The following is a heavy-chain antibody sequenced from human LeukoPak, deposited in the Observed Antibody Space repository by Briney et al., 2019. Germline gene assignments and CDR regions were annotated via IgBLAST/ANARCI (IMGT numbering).Heavy chain of an antibody. J-gene: IGHJ4*02. V-gene: IGHV3-7*01. D-gene: IGHD3-3*01. CDR2: IKQDGSEK. Sequence: GGSLRLSCAASGFTFSSYWMSWVRQAPGKGLEWVANIKQDGSEKYYVDSVKGRFTISRDNAKNSLYLQMNSLRAEDTAVYYCARESPAGGYHSHYFDYWGQGTLVTVSS. CDR1: GFTFSSYW. CDR3: ARESPAGGYHSHYFDY.